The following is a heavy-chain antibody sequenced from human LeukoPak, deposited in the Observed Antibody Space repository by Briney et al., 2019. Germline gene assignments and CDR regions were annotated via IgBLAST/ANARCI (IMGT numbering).Heavy chain of an antibody. CDR1: GGSISSGDYY. J-gene: IGHJ4*02. D-gene: IGHD3-22*01. Sequence: PSQTLSLTCTVSGGSISSGDYYWSWIRQPPGKGLEWIGYIHHSGSTCYNPSLKSRVTISVDTSKNQFSLKLSSVTAADTAVYFCAREGGYYDSSGYYYFDYWGQGTLVTVSS. CDR2: IHHSGST. CDR3: AREGGYYDSSGYYYFDY. V-gene: IGHV4-30-4*01.